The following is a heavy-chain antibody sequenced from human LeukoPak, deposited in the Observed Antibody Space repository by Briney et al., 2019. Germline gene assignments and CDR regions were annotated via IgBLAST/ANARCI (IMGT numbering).Heavy chain of an antibody. D-gene: IGHD6-13*01. J-gene: IGHJ6*03. Sequence: PSETLSLTCTVSGGSTSSYYWSWIRQPAGKGLEWIGRIYTSGSTNYNPSLKSRVTMSVDTSKNQFSLKLSSVTAADTAVYYCARAGNPYTGYSSSWYYYYYMDVWGKGTTVTVSS. CDR3: ARAGNPYTGYSSSWYYYYYMDV. V-gene: IGHV4-4*07. CDR2: IYTSGST. CDR1: GGSTSSYY.